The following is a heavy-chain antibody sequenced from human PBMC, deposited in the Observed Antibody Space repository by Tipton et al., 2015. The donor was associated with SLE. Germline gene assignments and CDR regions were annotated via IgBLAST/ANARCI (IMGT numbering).Heavy chain of an antibody. Sequence: TLSLTCTVSGGSIRSHYWSWIRQPPGKGLEWIGYIYYSGSTNYNPSLKSRVTISVDPSKNQFSLKLSSVTAADTAVYYCAREPSWGGNAFDIWGQGTMVTVSS. D-gene: IGHD3-16*01. CDR3: AREPSWGGNAFDI. CDR2: IYYSGST. J-gene: IGHJ3*02. V-gene: IGHV4-59*11. CDR1: GGSIRSHY.